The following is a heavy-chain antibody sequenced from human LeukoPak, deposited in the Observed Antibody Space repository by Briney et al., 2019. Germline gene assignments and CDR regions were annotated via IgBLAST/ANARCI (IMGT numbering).Heavy chain of an antibody. J-gene: IGHJ4*02. V-gene: IGHV1-69*05. CDR2: IIPIFGTA. CDR1: GGTFSSCA. CDR3: ARHARGGYSYGYVPNFDY. D-gene: IGHD5-18*01. Sequence: ASVRVSCKASGGTFSSCAISWVRQAPGQGLEWMGGIIPIFGTANYAQKFQGRVTITTDESTSTAYMELSSLRSEDTAVYYCARHARGGYSYGYVPNFDYWGQGTLVTVSS.